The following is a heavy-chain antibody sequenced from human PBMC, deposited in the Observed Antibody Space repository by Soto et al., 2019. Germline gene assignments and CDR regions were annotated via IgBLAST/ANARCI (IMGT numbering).Heavy chain of an antibody. V-gene: IGHV3-30-3*02. J-gene: IGHJ6*02. CDR3: AKDLRTTISDYGMDV. Sequence: GGSLRLSCAASGFAVSSYSMHWVRQAPGKGLEWVAAMSFDGNSKYFADSVKGRFKISRDNSKSILYLQMNRLRPEDTAVYKCAKDLRTTISDYGMDVWGQGTTVTVSS. CDR2: MSFDGNSK. CDR1: GFAVSSYS.